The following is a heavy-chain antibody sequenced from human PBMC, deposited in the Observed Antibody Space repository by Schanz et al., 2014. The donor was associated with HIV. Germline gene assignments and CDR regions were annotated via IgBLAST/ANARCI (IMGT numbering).Heavy chain of an antibody. Sequence: EALLLESGGGLVQPGGSLRLSCRGSEFPFSHNAMTWVRQAPGKGLQWVSSITDSGDKTDYTDSVKGRFTISRDNAKNSLFLQMESLRAEDTAVYYCARDGGEAWGQGTTVTVSS. CDR2: ITDSGDKT. V-gene: IGHV3-48*03. CDR3: ARDGGEA. CDR1: EFPFSHNA. D-gene: IGHD3-16*01. J-gene: IGHJ6*02.